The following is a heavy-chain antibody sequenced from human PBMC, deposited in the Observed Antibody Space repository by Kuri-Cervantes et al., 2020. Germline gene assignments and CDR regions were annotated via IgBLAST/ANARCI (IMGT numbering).Heavy chain of an antibody. Sequence: ASVKVSCKASGYTFTGYYMHWVRQAPGQGLEWMGWINPNSGGTNYAQKFQGWVTMTRDTSISTAYMELSRLRSDDTAVYYCARVGWSDPNYCYYGMDVWGQGTTVTVSS. D-gene: IGHD6-19*01. CDR1: GYTFTGYY. CDR2: INPNSGGT. V-gene: IGHV1-2*04. CDR3: ARVGWSDPNYCYYGMDV. J-gene: IGHJ6*02.